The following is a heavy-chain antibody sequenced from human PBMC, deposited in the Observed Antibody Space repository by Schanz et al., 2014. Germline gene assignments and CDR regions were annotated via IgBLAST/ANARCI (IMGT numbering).Heavy chain of an antibody. CDR1: GYTFNSYS. D-gene: IGHD5-12*01. CDR3: ARAFGGYDPAGALDY. Sequence: QVQLVQSGAEVKKPGASVKVSCKASGYTFNSYSIHWVRQAPGQGLEWMGWINVGNGNMKYSQKFQGRVTITRDTSASTAYMELTSLRSEDTAVYFCARAFGGYDPAGALDYWGQGTLVTVSS. CDR2: INVGNGNM. V-gene: IGHV1-3*01. J-gene: IGHJ4*02.